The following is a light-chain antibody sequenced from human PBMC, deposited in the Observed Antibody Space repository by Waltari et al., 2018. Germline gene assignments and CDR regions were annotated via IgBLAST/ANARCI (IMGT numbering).Light chain of an antibody. V-gene: IGKV4-1*01. CDR2: WAS. CDR3: QQCYSTPCX. J-gene: IGKJ2*02. CDR1: QTLLYSSTNKNY. Sequence: DIVMTQSPXSLAASLGERATINCKSSQTLLYSSTNKNYLAWYQQKPGQPPKLLIYWASTRESGVPARFSGSGSGADFTLTXXSLQAEDVAVYYCQQCYSTPCXXXQGTKVEIE.